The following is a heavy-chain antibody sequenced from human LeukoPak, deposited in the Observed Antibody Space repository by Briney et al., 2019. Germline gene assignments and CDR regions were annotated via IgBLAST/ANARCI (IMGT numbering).Heavy chain of an antibody. CDR1: GFTFSSYG. CDR2: ISYDGSNK. CDR3: AKGVVIPWYGMDV. D-gene: IGHD3-3*01. Sequence: PGRSLRLSCAASGFTFSSYGMHWVRQAPGKGLEWVAVISYDGSNKYYADSVKGRFTISRDNSKNTLYLQMNSLRAEDTAVYYCAKGVVIPWYGMDVWGQGTTVTVSS. J-gene: IGHJ6*02. V-gene: IGHV3-30*18.